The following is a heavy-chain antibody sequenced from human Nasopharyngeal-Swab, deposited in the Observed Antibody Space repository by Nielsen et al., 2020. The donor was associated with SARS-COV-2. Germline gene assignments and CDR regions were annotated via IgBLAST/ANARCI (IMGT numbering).Heavy chain of an antibody. V-gene: IGHV3-21*04. CDR2: ISTTSDYI. CDR3: AKDGREQQLVPDFWYFDL. D-gene: IGHD6-13*01. Sequence: GESLKISCAASGFTFTDYVMNWVRQAPGKGLEWVSSISTTSDYIYYADSVKGRFTISRDNSKNTLYLQMNSLRAEDTAVYYCAKDGREQQLVPDFWYFDLWGRGTLVTVSS. J-gene: IGHJ2*01. CDR1: GFTFTDYV.